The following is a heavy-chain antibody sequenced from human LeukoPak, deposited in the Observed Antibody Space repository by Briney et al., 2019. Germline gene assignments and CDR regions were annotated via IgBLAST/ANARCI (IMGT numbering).Heavy chain of an antibody. D-gene: IGHD3-10*01. CDR2: ISGSGGST. V-gene: IGHV3-23*01. CDR1: GFTFTDFT. Sequence: PGGSLRLSCAASGFTFTDFTMNWVRQAPGKGLEWVSAISGSGGSTYYADSVKGRFTISRDNSKNTLYLQMNSLRAEDTAVYYCAKDYYYGSGSSYDAFDIWGQGTMVTVSS. CDR3: AKDYYYGSGSSYDAFDI. J-gene: IGHJ3*02.